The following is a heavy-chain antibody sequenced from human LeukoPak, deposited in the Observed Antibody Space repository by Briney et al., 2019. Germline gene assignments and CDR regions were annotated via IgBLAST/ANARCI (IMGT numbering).Heavy chain of an antibody. CDR2: IYSGGST. J-gene: IGHJ6*03. Sequence: GGSLRLSCAASGFIVSSNYMNWVRQAPGKGLEWVSVIYSGGSTYYADSVKGRFTISRDNSKNTVNLQMNDLRAEDTAVYYCASSSDFWSGSHMDVWGKGTTVTVSS. CDR1: GFIVSSNY. D-gene: IGHD3-3*01. V-gene: IGHV3-66*02. CDR3: ASSSDFWSGSHMDV.